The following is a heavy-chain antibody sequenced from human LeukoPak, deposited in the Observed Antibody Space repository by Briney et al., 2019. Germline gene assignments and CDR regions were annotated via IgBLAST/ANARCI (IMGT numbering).Heavy chain of an antibody. CDR2: IHYDGSNK. CDR3: EKDASSGFTRYFDY. V-gene: IGHV3-30*02. D-gene: IGHD6-19*01. J-gene: IGHJ4*02. Sequence: PGGSLRLSCAASGFTFSSYGMHWVRQAPGKGLEWVGIIHYDGSNKYYADSVKGRVTISRDNSKNTLYLQMNRLRAEDTAVYYCEKDASSGFTRYFDYWGQGTLVTVSS. CDR1: GFTFSSYG.